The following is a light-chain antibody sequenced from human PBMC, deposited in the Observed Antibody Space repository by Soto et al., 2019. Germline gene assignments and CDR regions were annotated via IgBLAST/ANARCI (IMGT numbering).Light chain of an antibody. Sequence: DIQVTQSPSSLSASVGDRVTITCRASQSISHYLHWYQQRPGKAPNLLIYAVSSLQRGVPPRFSGSGSGTDFTLTISNLQPEDFATYFCQQSYSAPLTFGGGTRVEI. CDR3: QQSYSAPLT. CDR2: AVS. V-gene: IGKV1-39*01. J-gene: IGKJ4*01. CDR1: QSISHY.